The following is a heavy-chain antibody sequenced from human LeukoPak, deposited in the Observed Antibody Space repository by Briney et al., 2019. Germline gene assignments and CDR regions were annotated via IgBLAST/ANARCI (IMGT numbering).Heavy chain of an antibody. D-gene: IGHD6-19*01. CDR3: ASLLADSSGPQQFDY. CDR1: GYAFAGYY. CDR2: INCNSGDT. J-gene: IGHJ4*02. V-gene: IGHV1-2*02. Sequence: ASVKVSCKASGYAFAGYYIHWIRQAPGQGLEWMGWINCNSGDTNYTQKFQGRVTMTRDTSISTAYMELSRLRSEDTAVYYCASLLADSSGPQQFDYWGQGTLVTVSS.